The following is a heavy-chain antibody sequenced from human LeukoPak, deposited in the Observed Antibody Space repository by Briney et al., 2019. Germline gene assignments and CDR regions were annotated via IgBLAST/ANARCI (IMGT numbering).Heavy chain of an antibody. Sequence: PSETLSLTCAVSGGSISSGGYSWRWIRQPPGKGLEWIGYIYHSGSTYYNPSLKSRVTISVDRSKNQFSLKLSSVTAADTAVYYCARGVSSGYYGEYYFDYWGQGTLVTVSS. CDR3: ARGVSSGYYGEYYFDY. CDR2: IYHSGST. V-gene: IGHV4-30-2*01. CDR1: GGSISSGGYS. D-gene: IGHD3-22*01. J-gene: IGHJ4*02.